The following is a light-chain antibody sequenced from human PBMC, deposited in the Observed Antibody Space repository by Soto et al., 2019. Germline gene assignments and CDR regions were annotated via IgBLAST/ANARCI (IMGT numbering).Light chain of an antibody. V-gene: IGKV1-5*03. CDR1: QTISSW. Sequence: DIQMTQYPSTLSGSVGDRVTLTCRHSQTISSWLAWYQQEPGKAPKLLIYKASTLKSGVPSRFSGSGSGTEFSLTISSLQPDDFATYYCQQYETFSGTFGPGTKVDIK. CDR3: QQYETFSGT. CDR2: KAS. J-gene: IGKJ1*01.